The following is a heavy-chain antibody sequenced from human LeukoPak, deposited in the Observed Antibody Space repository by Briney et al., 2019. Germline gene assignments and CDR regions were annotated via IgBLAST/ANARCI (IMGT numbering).Heavy chain of an antibody. D-gene: IGHD2-2*01. CDR1: GYTFTSYD. CDR3: ARVRGIVVVPAALTWFDP. CDR2: ISAYNGNT. V-gene: IGHV1-18*01. Sequence: ASVKVSCKASGYTFTSYDINWVRQATGQGLEWMGWISAYNGNTNYAQKLQGRVTMTTDTSTSTAYMGLRSLRSDDTAVYYCARVRGIVVVPAALTWFDPWGQGTLVTVSS. J-gene: IGHJ5*02.